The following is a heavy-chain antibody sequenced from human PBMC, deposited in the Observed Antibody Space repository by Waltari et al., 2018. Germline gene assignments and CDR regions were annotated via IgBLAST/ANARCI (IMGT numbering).Heavy chain of an antibody. D-gene: IGHD5-12*01. J-gene: IGHJ4*02. V-gene: IGHV4-39*07. CDR3: ARVPREYSGYDAIFDY. Sequence: QLQLQESGPGLVKPSETLSLPCTVSGGSISSSSYYWGWIRQPPGKGLEWIGSIYYSGSTYYNPSLKSRVTISVDTSKNQFSLKLSSVTAADTAVYYCARVPREYSGYDAIFDYWGQGTLVTVSS. CDR1: GGSISSSSYY. CDR2: IYYSGST.